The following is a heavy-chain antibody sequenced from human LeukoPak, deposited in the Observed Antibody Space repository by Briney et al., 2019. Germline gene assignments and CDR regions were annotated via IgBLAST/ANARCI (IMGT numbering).Heavy chain of an antibody. Sequence: GASVKVSCNTSGYTFTSYGISWVRQAPGQGLEYMGWINTYNGHTNYAQKLQGRVTVITDTSTSTAYLELRSLRSDDTAVYYCARDGPRGYFQHWGQGTLITVSS. CDR3: ARDGPRGYFQH. CDR2: INTYNGHT. J-gene: IGHJ1*01. V-gene: IGHV1-18*01. CDR1: GYTFTSYG. D-gene: IGHD1-14*01.